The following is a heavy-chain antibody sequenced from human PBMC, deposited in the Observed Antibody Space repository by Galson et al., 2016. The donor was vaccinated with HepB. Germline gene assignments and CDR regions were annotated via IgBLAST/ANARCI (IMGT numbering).Heavy chain of an antibody. J-gene: IGHJ4*02. CDR1: GGSFSGDY. Sequence: ETLSLTCGVYGGSFSGDYWYWIRQSPGKGLEWIGEINHTGSTNYNPSLKRRVTISADTSKNQISLTLSSVTAADTAVYSRARGPSLYIEYWGQRTLVTVSS. V-gene: IGHV4-34*01. CDR2: INHTGST. CDR3: ARGPSLYIEY.